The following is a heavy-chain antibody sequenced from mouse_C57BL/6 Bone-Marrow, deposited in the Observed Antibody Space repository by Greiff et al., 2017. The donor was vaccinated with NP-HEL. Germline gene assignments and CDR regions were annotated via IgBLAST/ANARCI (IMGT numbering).Heavy chain of an antibody. CDR1: GYTFTSYD. J-gene: IGHJ3*01. V-gene: IGHV1-85*01. D-gene: IGHD1-1*01. CDR2: IYPRDGST. CDR3: ARWDYYYGSSGFAY. Sequence: VQLQESGPELVKPGASVKLSCKASGYTFTSYDINWVKQRPGQGLEWIGWIYPRDGSTKYNEKFKGKATLTVDTSSSTAYMELHSLTSEDSAVYFCARWDYYYGSSGFAYWGQGTLVTVSA.